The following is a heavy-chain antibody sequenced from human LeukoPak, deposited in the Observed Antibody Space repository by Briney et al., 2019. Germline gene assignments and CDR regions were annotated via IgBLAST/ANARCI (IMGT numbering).Heavy chain of an antibody. Sequence: GGSLRLSCAATEFTFSDYTMNWVRKAPGKGLEWVSSISHSTTYIYYADSVKGRFTISRDNGKKLLYLQMNSLRVDDTAVYYCARGNGYRYAHFDYWGQGTLVTVSS. J-gene: IGHJ4*02. V-gene: IGHV3-21*01. D-gene: IGHD5-18*01. CDR2: ISHSTTYI. CDR1: EFTFSDYT. CDR3: ARGNGYRYAHFDY.